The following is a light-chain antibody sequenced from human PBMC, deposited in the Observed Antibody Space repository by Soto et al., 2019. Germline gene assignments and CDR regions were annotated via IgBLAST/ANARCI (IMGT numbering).Light chain of an antibody. CDR2: GSS. J-gene: IGKJ1*01. CDR1: QSVNSD. Sequence: ETVMTQSPATLSVSPGERVTLSCRASQSVNSDLAWYQKKVGQAPRLLIYGSSTRATGIPARFSGGGSGTEFTLTISSLQSEDFAVYYCQQNDNWPRTFGQGTKV. CDR3: QQNDNWPRT. V-gene: IGKV3-15*01.